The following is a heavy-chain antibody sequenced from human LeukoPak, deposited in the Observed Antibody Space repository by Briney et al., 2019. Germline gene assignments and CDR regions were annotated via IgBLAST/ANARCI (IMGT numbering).Heavy chain of an antibody. CDR2: ISYDGSNK. D-gene: IGHD2-2*01. J-gene: IGHJ5*02. CDR1: GFTFSSYS. CDR3: AKAGYCSSTSCYWFDP. V-gene: IGHV3-30*18. Sequence: PGGSLRLSCAASGFTFSSYSIHWVRQAPGKGLEWVAVISYDGSNKYYADSVKGRFTISRDNAKNTLYLQMNSLRAEDTAVYYCAKAGYCSSTSCYWFDPWGQGTLVTVSS.